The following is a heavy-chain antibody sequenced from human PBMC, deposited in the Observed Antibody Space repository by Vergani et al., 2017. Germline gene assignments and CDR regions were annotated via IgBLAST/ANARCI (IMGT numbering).Heavy chain of an antibody. CDR1: GFTFNQYG. V-gene: IGHV3-33*01. Sequence: QVQLVESGGGVVQPGRSLRLSCAASGFTFNQYGMHWVRQAPGKGLEWVAVTWYDGNNKQYADSWKGRFTISRDNSKSTMYLQMNSLGDEDTGVYYCVRDLRLLYNRFDPWGQGTLVTVSS. J-gene: IGHJ5*02. CDR2: TWYDGNNK. CDR3: VRDLRLLYNRFDP. D-gene: IGHD1-14*01.